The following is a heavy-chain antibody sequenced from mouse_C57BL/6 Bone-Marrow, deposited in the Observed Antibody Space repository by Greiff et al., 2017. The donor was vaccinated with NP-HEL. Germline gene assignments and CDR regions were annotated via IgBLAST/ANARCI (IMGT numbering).Heavy chain of an antibody. D-gene: IGHD2-1*01. CDR3: ARQAYGNYFDY. CDR2: ISNGGGST. V-gene: IGHV5-12*01. J-gene: IGHJ2*01. CDR1: GFTFSDYY. Sequence: DVMLVESGGGLVQPGGSLKLSCAASGFTFSDYYMYWVRQTPEKRLEWVAYISNGGGSTYYPDTVKGRFTISRDNAKNTLYLQMSRLKSEDTAMYYCARQAYGNYFDYWGQGTTLTVSS.